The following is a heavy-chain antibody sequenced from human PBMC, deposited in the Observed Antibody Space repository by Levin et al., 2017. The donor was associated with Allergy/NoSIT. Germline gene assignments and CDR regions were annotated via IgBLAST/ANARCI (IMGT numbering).Heavy chain of an antibody. Sequence: SCAASGFTFSTYALSWVRQAPGKGLEWVSGITDIGGSTYYAESVKGRFTISRDNSKNTLYLQMNSLRAEDTAVYYCAKDPEGGVNFDYWGQGTLVTVSS. J-gene: IGHJ4*02. D-gene: IGHD2-8*01. CDR2: ITDIGGST. V-gene: IGHV3-23*01. CDR3: AKDPEGGVNFDY. CDR1: GFTFSTYA.